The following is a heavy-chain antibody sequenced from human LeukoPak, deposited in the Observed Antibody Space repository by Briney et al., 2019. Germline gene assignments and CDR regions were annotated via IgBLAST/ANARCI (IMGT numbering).Heavy chain of an antibody. J-gene: IGHJ4*02. CDR3: ATGSQPGTTFDY. D-gene: IGHD1-14*01. Sequence: GGSLRLSCAASGFTLNDYPMHWVRQAPGKGLEWVSLISGDGSVTYYADSVKGRFTISRDNSKNSLYLQMNSLRLEDTALYYCATGSQPGTTFDYWGQGTLVTASS. CDR1: GFTLNDYP. CDR2: ISGDGSVT. V-gene: IGHV3-43*02.